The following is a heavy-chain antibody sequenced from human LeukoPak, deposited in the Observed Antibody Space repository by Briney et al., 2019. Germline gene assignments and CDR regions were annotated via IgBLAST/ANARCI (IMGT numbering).Heavy chain of an antibody. D-gene: IGHD3-3*01. CDR2: ISGSGGTT. Sequence: GGSLRLSCAASGFTFPSYAMSWVRQALGKGLEWVSSISGSGGTTSYADSVEGRFTISRDNSKNTLYLLMNSLRAEDTAVYYCAKDPSYDFWSGFYPYFDYWGQGTLVTVSS. CDR1: GFTFPSYA. V-gene: IGHV3-23*01. CDR3: AKDPSYDFWSGFYPYFDY. J-gene: IGHJ4*02.